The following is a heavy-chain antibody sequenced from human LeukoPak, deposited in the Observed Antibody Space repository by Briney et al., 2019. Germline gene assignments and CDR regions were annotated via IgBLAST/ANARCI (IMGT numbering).Heavy chain of an antibody. CDR3: ARESMIVRPPRHYYYMDV. V-gene: IGHV4-4*07. J-gene: IGHJ6*03. D-gene: IGHD3-22*01. Sequence: SETLSLTCTVSGDSISSYYWSWIRQPAGKGLEWIGRIYTSGSTNYNPSLKSRVTMSVDTSKNQFSLKLSSVTAADTAVYYCARESMIVRPPRHYYYMDVWGKGTTVTVSS. CDR1: GDSISSYY. CDR2: IYTSGST.